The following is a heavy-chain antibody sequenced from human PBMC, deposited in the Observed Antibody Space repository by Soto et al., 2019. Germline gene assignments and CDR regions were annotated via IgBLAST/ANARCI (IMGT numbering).Heavy chain of an antibody. D-gene: IGHD3-3*01. CDR3: ARFLSGPRYDFWSGYYFDY. J-gene: IGHJ4*02. CDR1: GGSISSGDYY. CDR2: IYYSGST. V-gene: IGHV4-30-4*01. Sequence: SETLSLTCTVSGGSISSGDYYWSWIRQPPGKGLEWIGYIYYSGSTYYNPSLKSRVTISVDTSKNQFSLKLSSVTAADTAVYYCARFLSGPRYDFWSGYYFDYWGQGTLVTVSS.